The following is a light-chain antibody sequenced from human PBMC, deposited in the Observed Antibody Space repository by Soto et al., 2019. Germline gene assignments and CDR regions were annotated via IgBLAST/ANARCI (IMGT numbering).Light chain of an antibody. CDR2: GAS. CDR1: QSVSSN. Sequence: EIVMTQSPAALSVSPGERATLSCRASQSVSSNLAWYQQKPGQAPRLLIYGASTRAPGIPARFSGSGSETEFTLTISSLQSEDSAVYYCQQYNNWPGTFGQGTKVDIK. CDR3: QQYNNWPGT. J-gene: IGKJ1*01. V-gene: IGKV3-15*01.